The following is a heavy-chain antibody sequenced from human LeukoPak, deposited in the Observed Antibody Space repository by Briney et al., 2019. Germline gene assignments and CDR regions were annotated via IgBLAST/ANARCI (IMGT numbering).Heavy chain of an antibody. CDR2: INHSGST. V-gene: IGHV4-34*01. J-gene: IGHJ4*02. CDR1: GGSFSGYY. CDR3: ARGLIAVAGFDY. Sequence: SETLSLTCAVYGGSFSGYYWSWIRQPPGKGQEWIGEINHSGSTNYNPSLKSRVTISVDTSKNQFSLKLSSVTAADTAVYYCARGLIAVAGFDYWGQGTPVTVSS. D-gene: IGHD6-19*01.